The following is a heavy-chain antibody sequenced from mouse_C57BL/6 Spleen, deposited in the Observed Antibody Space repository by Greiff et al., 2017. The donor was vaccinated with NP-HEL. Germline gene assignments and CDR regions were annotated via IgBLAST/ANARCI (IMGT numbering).Heavy chain of an antibody. CDR1: GYTFTSYT. Sequence: QVQLQQSGAELARPGASVKMSCKASGYTFTSYTMHWVTQRPGQGLEWIGYINPSSGYTKYNQKFKDKATLTADKSSSTAYMQLSSLTSEDSAVYYCARGDFDVWGTGTTVTVSS. V-gene: IGHV1-4*01. CDR3: ARGDFDV. CDR2: INPSSGYT. J-gene: IGHJ1*03.